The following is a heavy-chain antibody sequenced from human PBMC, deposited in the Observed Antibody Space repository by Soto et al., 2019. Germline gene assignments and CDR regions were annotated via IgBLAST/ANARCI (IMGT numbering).Heavy chain of an antibody. Sequence: QVQLQESGPGLVKPSQTLSLTCTVSGGSISSGGYYWSWIRQHPGKGLEWIGYIYYSGSTYYNPSLKSRVTISVDTSKNQFYLKLSSVTAADTAVYYCAVGVVAATHFDYWGQGTLVTVSS. V-gene: IGHV4-31*03. CDR1: GGSISSGGYY. J-gene: IGHJ4*02. CDR3: AVGVVAATHFDY. CDR2: IYYSGST. D-gene: IGHD2-15*01.